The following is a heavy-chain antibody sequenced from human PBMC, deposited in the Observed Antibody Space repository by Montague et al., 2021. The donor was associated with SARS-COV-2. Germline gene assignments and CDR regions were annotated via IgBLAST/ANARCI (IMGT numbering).Heavy chain of an antibody. J-gene: IGHJ4*02. V-gene: IGHV4-59*12. Sequence: SETLSLTCSVSGGSISRYYWSWIRQPAGKGLEWIGHIYSTGSTNHKPSLKSRVTISVDTSRNQFSLKLTSVTAADTAVYYCARDSSSSVGAYCYNGLDSWGQGTMVTVSS. CDR2: IYSTGST. D-gene: IGHD2-8*01. CDR1: GGSISRYY. CDR3: ARDSSSSVGAYCYNGLDS.